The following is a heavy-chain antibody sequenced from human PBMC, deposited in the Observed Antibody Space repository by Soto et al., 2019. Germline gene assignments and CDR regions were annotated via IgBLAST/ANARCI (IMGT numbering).Heavy chain of an antibody. J-gene: IGHJ4*02. CDR2: INPNSGDT. CDR3: ARALATDY. Sequence: ASVKVSCKASGYTFTGYYIHWVRQAPGRGLEWMGWINPNSGDTNYAQKFQGRVTMTRDTSIRTAYMELSRVRSDDTAVYYCARALATDYWGQGTLVTVS. CDR1: GYTFTGYY. V-gene: IGHV1-2*02.